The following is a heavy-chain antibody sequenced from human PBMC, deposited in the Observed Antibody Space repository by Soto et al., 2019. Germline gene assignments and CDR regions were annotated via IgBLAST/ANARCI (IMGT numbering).Heavy chain of an antibody. CDR2: IYYSGST. CDR1: GGSISSSSYY. V-gene: IGHV4-39*01. J-gene: IGHJ6*02. D-gene: IGHD3-3*01. CDR3: ARPAWSINYDFWSGSYYYGMDV. Sequence: PSETLSLTCTVSGGSISSSSYYWGWIRQPPGKGLEWIGSIYYSGSTYYNTSLKSRVTISLDTSKNQFSLKLSYVTAADTAVYYCARPAWSINYDFWSGSYYYGMDVWGQGTTVTVSS.